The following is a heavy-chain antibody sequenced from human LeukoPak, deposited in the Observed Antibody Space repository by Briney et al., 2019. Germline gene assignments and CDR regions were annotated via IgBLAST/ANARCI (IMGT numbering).Heavy chain of an antibody. J-gene: IGHJ4*02. CDR3: ARDLIPGIAAAGTPND. Sequence: TTSETLSLTCAVYGGSFSGYYWSWIRQPPGKGLEWIGEINHSGSTNYNPSLKSRVTISVDTSKNQFSLKLSSVTAADTAVYYCARDLIPGIAAAGTPNDWGQGTLVTVSS. V-gene: IGHV4-34*01. CDR1: GGSFSGYY. CDR2: INHSGST. D-gene: IGHD6-13*01.